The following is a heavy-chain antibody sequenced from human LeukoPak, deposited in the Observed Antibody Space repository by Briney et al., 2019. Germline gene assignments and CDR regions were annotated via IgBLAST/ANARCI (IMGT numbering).Heavy chain of an antibody. CDR2: IYFSGST. D-gene: IGHD6-13*01. CDR3: AREAAAAGTALDY. CDR1: GGSISSYY. J-gene: IGHJ4*02. V-gene: IGHV4-59*01. Sequence: SETLSLTCTVSGGSISSYYWSWIRLPPGNGLEWIGYIYFSGSTNYNPSLKSRVTISVDTSKSHFSLKLSSVTAADTAVYYCAREAAAAGTALDYWGQGTLVTVSS.